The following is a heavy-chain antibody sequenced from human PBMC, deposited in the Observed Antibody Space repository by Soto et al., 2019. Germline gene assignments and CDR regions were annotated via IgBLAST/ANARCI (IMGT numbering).Heavy chain of an antibody. CDR2: ISYDGSNK. CDR1: GFTFSSYA. Sequence: GGSLRLSCAASGFTFSSYAMHWVRQAPGKGLEWVAVISYDGSNKYYADSVKGRFTISRDNSKNTLYLQMNSLRAEDTAVYYCARAKIRFFEWPADKTYAFDIWGQGTMVTVSS. CDR3: ARAKIRFFEWPADKTYAFDI. J-gene: IGHJ3*02. D-gene: IGHD3-3*01. V-gene: IGHV3-30-3*01.